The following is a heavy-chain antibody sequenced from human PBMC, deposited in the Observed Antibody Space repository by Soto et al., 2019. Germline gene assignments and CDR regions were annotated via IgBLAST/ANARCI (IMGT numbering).Heavy chain of an antibody. Sequence: GGSRLSCAASGFIFSDHYMDWVRQAPGKGLEWIGRIRNKAKSYTTESAASVNGRFTISRDDSKNSLFLQMNSLKVEDTAVYYCARTTYCSDSICFPFDYWGQGTLVTVSS. J-gene: IGHJ4*02. V-gene: IGHV3-72*01. CDR3: ARTTYCSDSICFPFDY. CDR2: IRNKAKSYTT. D-gene: IGHD2-15*01. CDR1: GFIFSDHY.